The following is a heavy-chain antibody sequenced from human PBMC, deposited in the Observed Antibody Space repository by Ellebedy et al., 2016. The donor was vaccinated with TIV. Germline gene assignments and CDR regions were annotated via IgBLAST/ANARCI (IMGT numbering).Heavy chain of an antibody. CDR1: GDSISGYY. V-gene: IGHV4-59*12. CDR2: IYYGGGI. CDR3: ARPYGSGWLGRSAFDI. Sequence: MPGGSLRLSCTVSGDSISGYYWSRIRQPPGKGLECIGYIYYGGGINYNPSLKGRVTLSLDTSKNHFSLNLTSVTAADTAVYYCARPYGSGWLGRSAFDIWGQGTLVTVSS. D-gene: IGHD6-19*01. J-gene: IGHJ3*02.